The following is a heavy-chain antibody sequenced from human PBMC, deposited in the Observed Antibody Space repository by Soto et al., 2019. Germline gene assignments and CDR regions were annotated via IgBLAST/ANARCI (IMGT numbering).Heavy chain of an antibody. CDR1: GFSFSSYG. CDR2: MSWDGNNK. V-gene: IGHV3-30*18. D-gene: IGHD6-6*01. J-gene: IGHJ5*02. Sequence: QVQVVESGGGVVQPGRSLRLSCAASGFSFSSYGMHWVRQAPGKGLEWVAIMSWDGNNKYYADSARGRFTISRDSSKNTLFLQMNSLRVEDKAMYYCAKGGSSSARYFDRWGQGTLVTVSS. CDR3: AKGGSSSARYFDR.